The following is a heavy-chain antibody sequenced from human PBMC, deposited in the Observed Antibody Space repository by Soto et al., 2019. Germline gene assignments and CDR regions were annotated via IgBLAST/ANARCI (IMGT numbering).Heavy chain of an antibody. CDR2: ISSSSSTI. Sequence: ESGGGLVQPGGSLRLSCAASGFTFSSYSMNWVRQAPGKGLEWVSYISSSSSTIYYADSVKGRFTISRDNAKNSLYLQMNSLRDEDTAVYYCAREGLASTHFYYYYGMDVWGQGTTVTVSS. J-gene: IGHJ6*02. D-gene: IGHD2-15*01. CDR1: GFTFSSYS. V-gene: IGHV3-48*02. CDR3: AREGLASTHFYYYYGMDV.